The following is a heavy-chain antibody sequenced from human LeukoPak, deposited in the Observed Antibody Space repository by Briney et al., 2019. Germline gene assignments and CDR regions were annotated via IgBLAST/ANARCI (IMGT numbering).Heavy chain of an antibody. D-gene: IGHD1-26*01. CDR3: ATTTIRLGF. Sequence: SETLSLTCTVSGYSISTGYYWDWIRQPPGKGLEWIGTFYHGGSTYYNPSLKSRVTISVDTSKNQFSPRLSSVTAADTAVYYCATTTIRLGFWGQGTLVTVSS. V-gene: IGHV4-38-2*02. CDR1: GYSISTGYY. J-gene: IGHJ4*02. CDR2: FYHGGST.